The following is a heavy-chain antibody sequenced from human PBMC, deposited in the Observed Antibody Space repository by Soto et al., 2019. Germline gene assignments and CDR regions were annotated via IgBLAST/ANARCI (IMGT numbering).Heavy chain of an antibody. V-gene: IGHV3-23*01. J-gene: IGHJ5*02. CDR2: ISGSDGST. D-gene: IGHD5-12*01. CDR3: AKDLRGYSGYTNWFDP. Sequence: GGSLRLSCAASGFTFSSYAMSWVRQAPGKGLEWVSAISGSDGSTYYADSVKGRFTISRDNSKNTLYLQMNSLRAEDTAVYYCAKDLRGYSGYTNWFDPWGQGTLVTVSS. CDR1: GFTFSSYA.